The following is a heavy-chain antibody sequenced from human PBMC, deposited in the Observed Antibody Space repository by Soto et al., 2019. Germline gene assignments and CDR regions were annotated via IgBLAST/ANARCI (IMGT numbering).Heavy chain of an antibody. Sequence: SETLSLTCAVYSGSISGYYWSWIRKPPGKGLEWIGEINHSGGTNYNPSLKSRVTISVDTSKNQFSLKLSSVTAADTAVYYCARGELRYCSGGSGYSEPSRSNWLDPWGQGTLVTVSS. D-gene: IGHD2-15*01. CDR1: SGSISGYY. CDR2: INHSGGT. V-gene: IGHV4-34*01. CDR3: ARGELRYCSGGSGYSEPSRSNWLDP. J-gene: IGHJ5*02.